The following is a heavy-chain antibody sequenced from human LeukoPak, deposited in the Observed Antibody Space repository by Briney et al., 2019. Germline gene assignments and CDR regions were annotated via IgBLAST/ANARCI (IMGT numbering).Heavy chain of an antibody. CDR3: AREGYLWFGELLTYYYYGMDV. CDR1: GFTFSSYS. D-gene: IGHD3-10*01. CDR2: ISSSSSYI. Sequence: GGSLRLSCAASGFTFSSYSMNWVRQAPGKGLEWVSSISSSSSYIYYADSVKGRFTISRDNAKNSLYLQMNSLRAEDTAVYYCAREGYLWFGELLTYYYYGMDVWGQGTTVTVSS. V-gene: IGHV3-21*01. J-gene: IGHJ6*02.